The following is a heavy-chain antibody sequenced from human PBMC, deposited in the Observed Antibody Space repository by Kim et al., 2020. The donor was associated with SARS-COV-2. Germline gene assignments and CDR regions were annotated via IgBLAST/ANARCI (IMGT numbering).Heavy chain of an antibody. CDR3: ARSTRAFLSGSGSYYRSPDYYYMDV. V-gene: IGHV4-34*01. Sequence: SETLSLTCAVYGGSFSGYYWSWIRQPPGKGLEWIGEINHSGSTNYNPSLKSRVTISVDTSKNQFSLKLSSVTAADTAVYYCARSTRAFLSGSGSYYRSPDYYYMDVWGKGTTVTVSS. CDR2: INHSGST. J-gene: IGHJ6*03. D-gene: IGHD3-10*01. CDR1: GGSFSGYY.